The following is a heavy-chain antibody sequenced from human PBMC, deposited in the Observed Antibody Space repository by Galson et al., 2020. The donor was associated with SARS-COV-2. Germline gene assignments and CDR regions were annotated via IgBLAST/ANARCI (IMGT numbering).Heavy chain of an antibody. CDR1: SYSITRGSY. CDR2: ISDNGDT. Sequence: SQTLSLTCTLTSYSITRGSYWGCIRQSPGKGLEWLGTISDNGDTHHNPSLRSRVALSLDTSKNQFFLSLTSVTAADTAVYYCVRRGALGYWFDPWGPGALVTVSA. CDR3: VRRGALGYWFDP. V-gene: IGHV4-38-2*02. D-gene: IGHD2-15*01. J-gene: IGHJ5*02.